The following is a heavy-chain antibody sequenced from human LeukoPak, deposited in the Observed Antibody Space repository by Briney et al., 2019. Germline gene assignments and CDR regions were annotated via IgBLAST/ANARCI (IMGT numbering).Heavy chain of an antibody. V-gene: IGHV3-30-3*01. D-gene: IGHD2-15*01. CDR1: GFTFSSYA. Sequence: PGRSLRLSCAASGFTFSSYAMHWVRQAPGKGLEWVAVISYDGSNKYYADSVKGRFTISRDNSKNTLYLQMNSLRAEDTAVYYCAREREDIVVVVAATPTGYFDLWGRGTLVTVSS. CDR2: ISYDGSNK. J-gene: IGHJ2*01. CDR3: AREREDIVVVVAATPTGYFDL.